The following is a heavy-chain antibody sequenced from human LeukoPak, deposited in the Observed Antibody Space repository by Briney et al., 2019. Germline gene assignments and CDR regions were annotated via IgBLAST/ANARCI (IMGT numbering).Heavy chain of an antibody. Sequence: SVKVSCKASGGTFSSYAISWVRQAPGQGLEWMGGIIPIFGTANYAQKFQGRVTITADESTSTAYMELSSLRSEDTAVYYCARLYPGIAAAGLYYYYYMDVWGKGTTVTISS. CDR3: ARLYPGIAAAGLYYYYYMDV. CDR2: IIPIFGTA. D-gene: IGHD6-13*01. V-gene: IGHV1-69*13. CDR1: GGTFSSYA. J-gene: IGHJ6*03.